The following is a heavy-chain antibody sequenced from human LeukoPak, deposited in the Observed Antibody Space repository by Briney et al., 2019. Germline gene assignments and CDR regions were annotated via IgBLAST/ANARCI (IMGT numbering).Heavy chain of an antibody. J-gene: IGHJ3*02. Sequence: PSETLSLTCTVSGASVTTYHWSWIRQPAGKGLEWIGRIYVDVATNYNSSLKSRVTMSVDRSKNQFSLKLSSVTAADTAVYYCARQRGNYGAFDIWGQGTMVTVSS. CDR2: IYVDVAT. CDR1: GASVTTYH. V-gene: IGHV4-4*07. CDR3: ARQRGNYGAFDI. D-gene: IGHD4-11*01.